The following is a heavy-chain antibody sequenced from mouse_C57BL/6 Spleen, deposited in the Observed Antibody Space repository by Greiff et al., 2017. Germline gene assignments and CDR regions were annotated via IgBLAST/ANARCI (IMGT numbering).Heavy chain of an antibody. CDR3: AYDYDNAMDY. V-gene: IGHV1-82*01. D-gene: IGHD2-4*01. J-gene: IGHJ4*01. CDR1: GYAFSSSW. Sequence: VQLQESGPELVKPGASVKISCKASGYAFSSSWMNWVKQRPGKGLEWIGRIYPGDGDTNYNGKFKGKATLTAAKSSSTAYMQLISLTSDDSAVYFCAYDYDNAMDYWGQGTSVTVSS. CDR2: IYPGDGDT.